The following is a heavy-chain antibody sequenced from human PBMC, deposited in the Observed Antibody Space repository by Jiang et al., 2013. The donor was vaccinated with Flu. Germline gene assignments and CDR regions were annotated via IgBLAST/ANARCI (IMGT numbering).Heavy chain of an antibody. CDR1: GYSFTNYW. V-gene: IGHV5-51*01. Sequence: GAEVKKPGESLKISCQGSGYSFTNYWIGWVRQMPGKGLEWMGIIYPGDSDTKYSPSFQGQVTLSADKSISTAYLQWSSLKASDTAMYYCASPYYYDSSGYLTGAFDIWGQGTMVTVSS. J-gene: IGHJ3*02. CDR3: ASPYYYDSSGYLTGAFDI. D-gene: IGHD3-22*01. CDR2: IYPGDSDT.